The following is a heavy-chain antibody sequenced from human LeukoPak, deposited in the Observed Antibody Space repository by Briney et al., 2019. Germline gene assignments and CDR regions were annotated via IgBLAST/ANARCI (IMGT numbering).Heavy chain of an antibody. Sequence: ASVKVSCKASGYTFTSYGISWVRQAPGQGLEWMGWISAYNGNTNYAQKLQGRVTMTTDTSTSTAYMELRSLRSDDTAVYYCARGALWFGELPTDAFDIWGQGTMVTVSS. CDR3: ARGALWFGELPTDAFDI. V-gene: IGHV1-18*04. CDR1: GYTFTSYG. CDR2: ISAYNGNT. J-gene: IGHJ3*02. D-gene: IGHD3-10*01.